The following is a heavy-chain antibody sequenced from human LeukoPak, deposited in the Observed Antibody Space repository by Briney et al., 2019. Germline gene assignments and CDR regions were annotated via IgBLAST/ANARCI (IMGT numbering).Heavy chain of an antibody. CDR1: GFTFSSYG. V-gene: IGHV3-30*18. D-gene: IGHD2-2*01. CDR3: AKDSTPAPYYYYGMDV. J-gene: IGHJ6*02. CDR2: ISYDGSNK. Sequence: GGSLRLSCAASGFTFSSYGMHWVRQAPGKGPEWVAVISYDGSNKYYADSVKGRFTISRDNSKNTLYLQMNSLRAEDTAVYYCAKDSTPAPYYYYGMDVWGQGTTVTVSS.